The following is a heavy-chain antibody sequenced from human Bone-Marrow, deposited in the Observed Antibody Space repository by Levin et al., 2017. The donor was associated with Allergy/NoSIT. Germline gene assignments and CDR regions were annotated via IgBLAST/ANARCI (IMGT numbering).Heavy chain of an antibody. Sequence: GGSLRLSCAASGFTLSVFWVHWARRSPGKGLVWVSRINGDGSSITYADSVKGRFTISRDNAKNTVDLQMDSLRAEDTAVYVCTRDWRHYGMDVWGQGTTVIVSS. CDR3: TRDWRHYGMDV. CDR2: INGDGSSI. J-gene: IGHJ6*02. V-gene: IGHV3-74*01. CDR1: GFTLSVFW. D-gene: IGHD6-25*01.